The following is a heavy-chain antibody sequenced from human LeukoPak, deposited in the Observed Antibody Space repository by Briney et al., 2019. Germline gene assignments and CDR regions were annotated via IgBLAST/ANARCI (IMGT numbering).Heavy chain of an antibody. Sequence: GGSLRLSWAASGFTLSSYWMNWVRQAPGKGLEWVANIKQDGSEKYYVDSVKGRFTISRDNAKNSLYLQMNSLRAEDTAVYYCARVQWELRGVGSYFDYWGKGTLVTVSS. J-gene: IGHJ4*02. CDR2: IKQDGSEK. V-gene: IGHV3-7*01. D-gene: IGHD1-26*01. CDR3: ARVQWELRGVGSYFDY. CDR1: GFTLSSYW.